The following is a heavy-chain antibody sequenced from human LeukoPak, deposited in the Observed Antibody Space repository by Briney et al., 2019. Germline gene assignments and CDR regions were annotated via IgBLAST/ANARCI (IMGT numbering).Heavy chain of an antibody. CDR2: INPNSGGT. CDR1: GYTFTGYY. CDR3: ARDREWELPFDP. D-gene: IGHD1-26*01. Sequence: ASVKVSCKASGYTFTGYYMHWVRQAPGQGLEWMGWINPNSGGTNYAQKFQGRVTITADKSTSTAYMELSSLRSEDTAVYYCARDREWELPFDPWGQGTLVTVSS. V-gene: IGHV1-2*02. J-gene: IGHJ5*02.